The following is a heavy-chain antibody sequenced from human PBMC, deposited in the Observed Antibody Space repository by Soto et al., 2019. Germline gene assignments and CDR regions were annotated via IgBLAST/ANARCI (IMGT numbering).Heavy chain of an antibody. CDR2: ISYDGSNK. CDR1: GFTFSSYA. V-gene: IGHV3-30-3*01. CDR3: AGGSGWYRPYFDY. D-gene: IGHD6-19*01. Sequence: GGSLRLSCAASGFTFSSYAMHWVRQAPGKGLEWVAVISYDGSNKYYADSVKGRFTISRDNSKNTLYLQMNSLRAEDTAVYYCAGGSGWYRPYFDYWGQGTLVTVSS. J-gene: IGHJ4*02.